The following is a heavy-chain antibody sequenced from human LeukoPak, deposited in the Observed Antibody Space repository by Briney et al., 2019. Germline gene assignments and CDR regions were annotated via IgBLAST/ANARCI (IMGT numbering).Heavy chain of an antibody. J-gene: IGHJ4*02. D-gene: IGHD6-13*01. V-gene: IGHV3-30*18. Sequence: GGSLRLSCAASGFTFSSYGMHWVRQAPGKGLEWVAVISYDGSNKYYTDSVKGRFTISRDNSKNTLYLQMNSLRTEDTAVYYCAKDPRIEAAAPDYWGQGTLVTVSS. CDR1: GFTFSSYG. CDR3: AKDPRIEAAAPDY. CDR2: ISYDGSNK.